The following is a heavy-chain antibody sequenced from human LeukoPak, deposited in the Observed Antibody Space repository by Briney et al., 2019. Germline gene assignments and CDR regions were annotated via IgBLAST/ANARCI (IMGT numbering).Heavy chain of an antibody. D-gene: IGHD2-15*01. CDR3: AKQKGVSWYSEEDY. CDR2: ISGSTGST. J-gene: IGHJ4*02. CDR1: GFTFSSYA. Sequence: GGSLRLSCAASGFTFSSYAISWVRQAPGKGLEWVSGISGSTGSTYYVDSVKGRFTISRDNSKSTLYLQMNSLRAEDTAVYYCAKQKGVSWYSEEDYWGQGTLVTVSS. V-gene: IGHV3-23*01.